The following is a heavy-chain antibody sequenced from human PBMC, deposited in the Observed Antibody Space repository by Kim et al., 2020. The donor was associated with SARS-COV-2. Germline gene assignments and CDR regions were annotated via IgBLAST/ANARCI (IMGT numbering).Heavy chain of an antibody. J-gene: IGHJ4*02. CDR2: ISYDGSNK. CDR3: ARDPANKWEPYYYFDY. CDR1: GFTFSSYG. Sequence: GGSLRLSCAASGFTFSSYGMHWVRQAPGKGLEWVAVISYDGSNKYYADSVKGRFTISRDNSKNTLYLQMNSLRAEDTAVYYCARDPANKWEPYYYFDYWGQGTLVTVSS. V-gene: IGHV3-33*05. D-gene: IGHD1-26*01.